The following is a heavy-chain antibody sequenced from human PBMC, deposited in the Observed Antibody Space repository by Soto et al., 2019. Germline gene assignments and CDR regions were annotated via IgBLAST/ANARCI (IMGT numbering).Heavy chain of an antibody. CDR1: GFSLSNSGVG. V-gene: IGHV2-5*02. Sequence: QITLKECGPTLVKPTETLTLTCIFSGFSLSNSGVGVGWLRQPPGKALEWLALIYWDDDRRYSSSLRSRLTITKDTSNTQVGLTMTNIDPMDTATYYCAHRPSYDPSGAFDYWGQGTLVTVSS. CDR3: AHRPSYDPSGAFDY. J-gene: IGHJ4*02. CDR2: IYWDDDR. D-gene: IGHD3-22*01.